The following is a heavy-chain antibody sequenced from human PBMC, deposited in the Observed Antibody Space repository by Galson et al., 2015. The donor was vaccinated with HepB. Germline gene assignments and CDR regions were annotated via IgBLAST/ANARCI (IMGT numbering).Heavy chain of an antibody. CDR2: IYPGDSDT. Sequence: QSGAEVKKPGESLKISCKGSGYSFSNFWIGWVRQMPGKGLEWMGIIYPGDSDTRYSPPFQGQVIISAGKSISTAYLQWSSLKASDTAIYFCARGYCSDTICYYDAFDIWGQGTMVTVSS. CDR1: GYSFSNFW. J-gene: IGHJ3*02. CDR3: ARGYCSDTICYYDAFDI. V-gene: IGHV5-51*03. D-gene: IGHD2-2*01.